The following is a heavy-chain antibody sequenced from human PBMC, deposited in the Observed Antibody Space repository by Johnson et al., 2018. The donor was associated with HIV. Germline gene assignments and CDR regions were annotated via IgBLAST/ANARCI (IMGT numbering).Heavy chain of an antibody. D-gene: IGHD3-22*01. J-gene: IGHJ3*02. Sequence: EVQLVESGGGVVRPGGSLRLSCAASGLKFDDYGMSWVRQAPGKGLEWVSGINWNGGSTGYADSVKGRFTISRDNANNSLYLQMNSLRAEDTALYYCASGVRDSSGYPFAFDIWGQGTMVSVSS. CDR2: INWNGGST. CDR1: GLKFDDYG. CDR3: ASGVRDSSGYPFAFDI. V-gene: IGHV3-20*04.